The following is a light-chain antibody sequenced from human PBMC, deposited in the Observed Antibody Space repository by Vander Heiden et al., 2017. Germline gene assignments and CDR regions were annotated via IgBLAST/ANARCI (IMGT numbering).Light chain of an antibody. Sequence: DIVMTQSPDSLAVSLGERATINCKSSQSVLYNSDNKNYLTWYQQKPGQPPKLLISWASTRESGVPDRFSGSGSGTDFTLTISSLQAEDVAVYYCQQYSSSPPRLTFGGGTKVEIK. V-gene: IGKV4-1*01. CDR1: QSVLYNSDNKNY. J-gene: IGKJ4*01. CDR2: WAS. CDR3: QQYSSSPPRLT.